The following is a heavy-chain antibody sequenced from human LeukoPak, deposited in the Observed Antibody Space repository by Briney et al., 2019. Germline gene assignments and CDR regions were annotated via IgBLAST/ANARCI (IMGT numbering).Heavy chain of an antibody. CDR2: MNPNSGHT. V-gene: IGHV1-8*01. CDR3: ARMHYNDSSGDNWYDP. J-gene: IGHJ5*02. Sequence: ASVKVSCKASGYTFTNYDINWVRQATGQGLEWMGWMNPNSGHTGYAQKFQGRVTMTRNTSITTAYMELSSLRSEDTAVYYCARMHYNDSSGDNWYDPWGQGTLVTVSS. CDR1: GYTFTNYD. D-gene: IGHD3-22*01.